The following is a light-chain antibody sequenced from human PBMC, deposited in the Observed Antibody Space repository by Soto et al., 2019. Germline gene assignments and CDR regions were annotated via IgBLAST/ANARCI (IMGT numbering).Light chain of an antibody. J-gene: IGKJ2*01. CDR1: QSISTY. CDR2: GAS. CDR3: QQSFITPHT. V-gene: IGKV1-39*01. Sequence: DIQMTQSPSSLSASVGDRVTITCRASQSISTYLNWYQKKPGKAPKLLIYGASSLQSGVPSRFSGSGSGTDFTLTISSLQPEVFATYYCQQSFITPHTFGQGSNLEIK.